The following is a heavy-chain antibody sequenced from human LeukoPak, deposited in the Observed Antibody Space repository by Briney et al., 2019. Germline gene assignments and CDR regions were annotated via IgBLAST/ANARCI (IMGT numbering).Heavy chain of an antibody. Sequence: SETLSLTCTVSGGSVSGYYWSGIRRPPGRGLEWIGYIFYSGTTLYSPSLKSRVTMSVDTSENQFSLKLSSVTAADTAVYYCARHDVVPVIRRGFDFWGQGILVTVSS. CDR1: GGSVSGYY. J-gene: IGHJ4*02. V-gene: IGHV4-59*08. D-gene: IGHD2-21*02. CDR2: IFYSGTT. CDR3: ARHDVVPVIRRGFDF.